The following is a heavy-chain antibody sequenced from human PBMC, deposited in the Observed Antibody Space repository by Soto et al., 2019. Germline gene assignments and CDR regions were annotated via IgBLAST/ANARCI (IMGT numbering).Heavy chain of an antibody. V-gene: IGHV1-69*13. CDR2: IIPIFGTA. Sequence: SVKVSCKASGGTFSSYAISWVRQAPGQGLEWMGGIIPIFGTANYAQKFQGRVTITADESTSTAYMELSSLRSEDTAVYYCARARSTAMAVYYYYGMDVWGQGTTVTVSS. D-gene: IGHD5-18*01. CDR1: GGTFSSYA. CDR3: ARARSTAMAVYYYYGMDV. J-gene: IGHJ6*02.